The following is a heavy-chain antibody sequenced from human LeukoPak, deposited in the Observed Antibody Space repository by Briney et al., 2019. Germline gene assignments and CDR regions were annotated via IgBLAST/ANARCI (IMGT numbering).Heavy chain of an antibody. D-gene: IGHD4-17*01. Sequence: SETLSLTCTVSGVSISSYYWTWIRQPPEKGLEWIGYIYYSGSANYNPSLKSRVTISVDTSKNQFSLKLSSVTAADTAVYYCARVRTTVTYYFDYWGQGTLVTVSS. V-gene: IGHV4-59*08. CDR2: IYYSGSA. J-gene: IGHJ4*02. CDR3: ARVRTTVTYYFDY. CDR1: GVSISSYY.